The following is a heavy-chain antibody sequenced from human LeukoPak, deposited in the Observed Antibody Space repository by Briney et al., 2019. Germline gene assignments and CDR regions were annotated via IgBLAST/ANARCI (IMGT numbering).Heavy chain of an antibody. D-gene: IGHD5-18*01. CDR1: GGSFSGYY. CDR3: ARSKEGWYSDGSGYFDY. V-gene: IGHV4-34*01. CDR2: INHSGST. Sequence: PSETLSLTCAVYGGSFSGYYWSWIRQPPGKGLEWIVEINHSGSTNYNPSLKSRVTISVGTSKNQFSLKLSSVTAADTAVYYCARSKEGWYSDGSGYFDYWGQGTLVTVSS. J-gene: IGHJ4*02.